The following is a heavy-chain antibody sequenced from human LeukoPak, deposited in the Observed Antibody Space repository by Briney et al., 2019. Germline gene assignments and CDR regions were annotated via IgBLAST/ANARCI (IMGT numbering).Heavy chain of an antibody. D-gene: IGHD6-19*01. CDR3: ARKLEQWLVAPGDY. V-gene: IGHV3-21*01. J-gene: IGHJ4*02. CDR2: ISSGSSYK. CDR1: GFTFSSYS. Sequence: GGSLRLSCAACGFTFSSYSMNWVRQAPGKGLEWVSFISSGSSYKYYADSVKGRFTISRDNAKNSLYLQMNSLRAEDTAVYYCARKLEQWLVAPGDYWGQGTLVTVSS.